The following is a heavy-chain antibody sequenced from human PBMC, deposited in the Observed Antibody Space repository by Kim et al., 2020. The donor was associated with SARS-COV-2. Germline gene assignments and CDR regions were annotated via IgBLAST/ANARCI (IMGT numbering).Heavy chain of an antibody. CDR3: ARGLNYGILTVPEYGMDV. CDR2: ISSDGSKK. V-gene: IGHV3-30*03. Sequence: GGSLRLSCVGSGFTFSSYGVHWVRQAPGKGLEWVAFISSDGSKKYYANSVKGRFTISRDNSKNTLYLQMNSLKAEDMAVYYCARGLNYGILTVPEYGMDVWCQGTTVTVFS. CDR1: GFTFSSYG. D-gene: IGHD3-9*01. J-gene: IGHJ6*02.